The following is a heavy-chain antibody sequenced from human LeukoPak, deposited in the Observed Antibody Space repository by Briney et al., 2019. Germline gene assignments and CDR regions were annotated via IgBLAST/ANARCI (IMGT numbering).Heavy chain of an antibody. V-gene: IGHV3-23*01. J-gene: IGHJ4*02. D-gene: IGHD4-17*01. CDR2: ISGSGGST. CDR1: GFSFSSYE. CDR3: AERSPRGAGDYGY. Sequence: QPGGSLRLSCAASGFSFSSYEMNWVRQAPGKGLEWVSTISGSGGSTYYADSVKGRFTISRDNSKNTLYLQMNSLRAEDTAVYFCAERSPRGAGDYGYWGQGTLVTVSS.